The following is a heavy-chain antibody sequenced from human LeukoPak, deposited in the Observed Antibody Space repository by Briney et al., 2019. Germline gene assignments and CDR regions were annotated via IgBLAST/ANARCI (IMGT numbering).Heavy chain of an antibody. CDR2: IIPIFGTA. V-gene: IGHV1-69*13. CDR1: GGTFSSYA. CDR3: ARGVNYDFWSGYKIHQNWFDL. D-gene: IGHD3-3*01. Sequence: ASVKVSCKASGGTFSSYAISWVRQAPGQGLEWMGGIIPIFGTANYAQKFQGRVTITADESTSTAYMELSSLRSEDTAVYYCARGVNYDFWSGYKIHQNWFDLWGQGTLVTVSS. J-gene: IGHJ5*02.